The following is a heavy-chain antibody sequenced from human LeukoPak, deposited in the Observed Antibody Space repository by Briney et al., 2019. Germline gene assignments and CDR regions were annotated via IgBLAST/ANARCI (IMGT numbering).Heavy chain of an antibody. J-gene: IGHJ4*02. D-gene: IGHD4-17*01. Sequence: SGTLSLTCAVSGGSISSGGYSWSWIRQPPGKGLEWIGYIYHSGSTCYNPSLKSRVTISVDRSKNQFSLKLSSVTAADTAVYYCARAGVGGDYENLFDYWGQGTLVTVSS. CDR1: GGSISSGGYS. V-gene: IGHV4-30-2*01. CDR3: ARAGVGGDYENLFDY. CDR2: IYHSGST.